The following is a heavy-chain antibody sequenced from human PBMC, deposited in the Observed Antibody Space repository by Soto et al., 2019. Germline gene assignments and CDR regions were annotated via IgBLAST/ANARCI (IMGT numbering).Heavy chain of an antibody. CDR2: MYYSGST. D-gene: IGHD2-2*01. CDR1: GDSISSSNYY. V-gene: IGHV4-39*01. J-gene: IGHJ6*03. Sequence: SETLSLTCTVSGDSISSSNYYWGWIRQPPGKGPEWIGSMYYSGSTYYNPSLKSRVTIFVDMSKKQFSLKLTSVNAADTAIYYCAGSISCYGSSCSYYYMDVWGKGTTVTVSS. CDR3: AGSISCYGSSCSYYYMDV.